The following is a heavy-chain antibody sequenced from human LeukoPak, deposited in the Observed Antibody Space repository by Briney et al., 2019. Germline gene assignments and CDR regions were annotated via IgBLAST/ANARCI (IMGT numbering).Heavy chain of an antibody. D-gene: IGHD6-13*01. CDR2: IYYSGST. J-gene: IGHJ5*02. V-gene: IGHV4-59*01. CDR1: GGSISSYY. CDR3: ARVSFGYSSSWFPRGWFDP. Sequence: SETLSLTCTVSGGSISSYYWSWIRQPPGKGLEWIGYIYYSGSTNYNPSLESRVTISVDTSKNQFSLKLSSVTAADTAVYYCARVSFGYSSSWFPRGWFDPWGQGTLVTVSS.